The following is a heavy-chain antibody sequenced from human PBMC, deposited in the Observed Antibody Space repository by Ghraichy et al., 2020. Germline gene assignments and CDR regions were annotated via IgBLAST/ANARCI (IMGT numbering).Heavy chain of an antibody. D-gene: IGHD4-23*01. Sequence: SLNISCAVYGGSFSGYYWSWIRQTPGKGLEWIGEINHGGDTSYNPSLKSRVTISVDTSKTQISLKMTSLTAADTAVYYCARGGVTVVVPDYYGLDVWGQGTTVTVAS. CDR2: INHGGDT. J-gene: IGHJ6*02. CDR1: GGSFSGYY. CDR3: ARGGVTVVVPDYYGLDV. V-gene: IGHV4-34*01.